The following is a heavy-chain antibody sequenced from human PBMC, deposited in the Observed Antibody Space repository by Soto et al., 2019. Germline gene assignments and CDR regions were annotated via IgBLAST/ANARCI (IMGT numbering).Heavy chain of an antibody. CDR3: ALRSMAVVPEY. CDR2: LYYGRSA. Sequence: QVQLQESGPGLVKPSETLSLTCAVSGASISSYYCMWIRQPPGKGLESIGYLYYGRSANYNPSLKSRVILSVDTSTNQCSLTLSSMTAADTAVYYCALRSMAVVPEYWGQGTMVTVSS. CDR1: GASISSYY. D-gene: IGHD3-22*01. V-gene: IGHV4-59*01. J-gene: IGHJ4*02.